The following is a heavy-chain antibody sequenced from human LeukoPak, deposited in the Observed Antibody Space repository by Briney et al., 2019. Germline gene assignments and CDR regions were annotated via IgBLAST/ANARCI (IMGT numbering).Heavy chain of an antibody. V-gene: IGHV3-23*01. CDR2: MTYNGNHA. CDR3: VKGPELMPSGDWFDP. Sequence: PGGSLRLSCVASGFTFGRHAMSWVRQAPGKGLEWVSGMTYNGNHAYYADSVQGRFTISRDNSKDTLYLQMNSLRDEDTAIYYCVKGPELMPSGDWFDPWGQGTLVTVSS. D-gene: IGHD1-14*01. CDR1: GFTFGRHA. J-gene: IGHJ5*02.